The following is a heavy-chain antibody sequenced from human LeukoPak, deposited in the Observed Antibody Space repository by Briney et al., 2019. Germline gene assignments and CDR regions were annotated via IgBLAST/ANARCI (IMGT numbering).Heavy chain of an antibody. J-gene: IGHJ4*02. D-gene: IGHD5-12*01. CDR2: IYYSGST. CDR1: GGSISSYY. CDR3: ARGRRNVDIVATILSSSSPYSSSWYFDY. V-gene: IGHV4-59*12. Sequence: PSETLSLTCTVSGGSISSYYWSWIRQPPGKGLEWIGYIYYSGSTNYNPSLKSRVTISVDTSKNQFSLKLSSVTAADTAVYYCARGRRNVDIVATILSSSSPYSSSWYFDYWGQGTLVTVSS.